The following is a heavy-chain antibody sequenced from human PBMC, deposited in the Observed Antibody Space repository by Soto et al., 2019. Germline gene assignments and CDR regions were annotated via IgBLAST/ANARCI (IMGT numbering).Heavy chain of an antibody. D-gene: IGHD1-26*01. V-gene: IGHV3-72*01. J-gene: IGHJ4*02. CDR3: ARFSGSYTRALDY. CDR1: GLTFSDHY. Sequence: EVQLVESGGGLVQPGGSLRLSCAASGLTFSDHYMDWVRQAPGKGLEWVGRSRNKANSYSTEYAASVKGRFTISRDESKNSLYLQMNSLKTEDTAVYYCARFSGSYTRALDYWGQGTLVTVSS. CDR2: SRNKANSYST.